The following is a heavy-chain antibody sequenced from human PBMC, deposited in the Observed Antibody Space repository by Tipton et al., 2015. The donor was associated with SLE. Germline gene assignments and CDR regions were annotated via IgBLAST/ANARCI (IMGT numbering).Heavy chain of an antibody. Sequence: TLSLTCTVSDDSVNSYYWTWIRLAPGKGLEWIGYIYHNESPTYTPSLRRRVTMAVEKSKTQISLSLTSVTAADTDLYYCASGILVGFAETISVYAYSIWGQGTMVTVSS. CDR1: DDSVNSYY. CDR2: IYHNESP. D-gene: IGHD3-16*01. V-gene: IGHV4-59*02. J-gene: IGHJ3*01. CDR3: ASGILVGFAETISVYAYSI.